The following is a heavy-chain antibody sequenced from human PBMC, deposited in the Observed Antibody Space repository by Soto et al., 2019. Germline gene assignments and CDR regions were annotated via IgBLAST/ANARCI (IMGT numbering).Heavy chain of an antibody. J-gene: IGHJ4*02. CDR1: GYTFTGYY. Sequence: ASVKVSCKASGYTFTGYYMHWVRQAPGQGLEWMGWINPNSGGTNYAQKFQGWVTMTGDTSISTAYMELSRLRSDDTAVYYCAREGRDGYNQIDYWGQGTLVTVS. CDR3: AREGRDGYNQIDY. D-gene: IGHD5-12*01. CDR2: INPNSGGT. V-gene: IGHV1-2*04.